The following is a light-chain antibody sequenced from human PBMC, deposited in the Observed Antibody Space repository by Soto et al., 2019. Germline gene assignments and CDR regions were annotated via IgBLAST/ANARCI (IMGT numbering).Light chain of an antibody. CDR1: QSVGAT. V-gene: IGKV3-15*01. Sequence: EILFTQSPGTLSLSPGERVTLSCRASQSVGATMAWYHQRPGQAPRILISGASTRDTGVPARVSASGSGTAFTLPVTRLQSDDFGVYYCQQYADWPTTFGQGTKVDIK. CDR3: QQYADWPTT. J-gene: IGKJ1*01. CDR2: GAS.